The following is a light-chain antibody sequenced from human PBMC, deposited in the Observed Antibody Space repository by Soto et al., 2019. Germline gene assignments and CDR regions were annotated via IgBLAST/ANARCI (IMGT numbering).Light chain of an antibody. CDR1: QSVSSIY. CDR2: GVS. CDR3: EQYGSSPRT. V-gene: IGKV3-20*01. J-gene: IGKJ1*01. Sequence: IVLTQSPCTLSVSRGERATLSCRSSQSVSSIYFAWYQQKRGQAPRLLIYGVSSRATGIPDRFSGSGSGTDFTLTISRLEPEDSAVYYCEQYGSSPRTFGQGTKVDI.